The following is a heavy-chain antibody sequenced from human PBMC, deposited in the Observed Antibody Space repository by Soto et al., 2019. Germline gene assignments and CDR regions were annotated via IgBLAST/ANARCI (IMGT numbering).Heavy chain of an antibody. V-gene: IGHV6-1*01. J-gene: IGHJ6*02. CDR2: TYYRSKWYN. CDR1: GDSVSSNSAA. CDR3: AKAPYYDLWSAHGFYYYGMDV. D-gene: IGHD3-3*01. Sequence: SQTLSLTCAISGDSVSSNSAAWNWIRQSPSRGLEWLGRTYYRSKWYNDYAVSVKSRITINPDTSKNQFSLQLNSVTPEDTALYYCAKAPYYDLWSAHGFYYYGMDVWGQGTTVTVSS.